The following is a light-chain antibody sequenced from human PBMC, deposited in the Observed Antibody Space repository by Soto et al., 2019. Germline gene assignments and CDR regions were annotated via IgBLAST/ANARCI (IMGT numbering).Light chain of an antibody. V-gene: IGKV3-20*01. Sequence: EIVLTQSPGTLSLSPGERATLSCRASQSVSSSYLAWYQQKPGQAPRLLIYGASSRATGIPDRFSGSGSWTEFTLTISRLEPEDFAVYYCQQYGSSPPMYTFGQGTKLEIK. CDR3: QQYGSSPPMYT. CDR2: GAS. J-gene: IGKJ2*01. CDR1: QSVSSSY.